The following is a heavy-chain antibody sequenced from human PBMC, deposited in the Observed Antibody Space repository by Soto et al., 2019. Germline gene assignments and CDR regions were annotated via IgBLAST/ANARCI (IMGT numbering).Heavy chain of an antibody. D-gene: IGHD6-19*01. J-gene: IGHJ4*02. CDR2: INHSGST. CDR1: GGSFSGYY. CDR3: ARFAGCSGWYPYYFDY. V-gene: IGHV4-34*01. Sequence: SETLSLTCAVYGGSFSGYYWSWIRQPPGKGLEWIGEINHSGSTNYNPSLKSRVTISVDTSKNQFSLKLSSVTAADTAVYYCARFAGCSGWYPYYFDYWGQGTLVTVSS.